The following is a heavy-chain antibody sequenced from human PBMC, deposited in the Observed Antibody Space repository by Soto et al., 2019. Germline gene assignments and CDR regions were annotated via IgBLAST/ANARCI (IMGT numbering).Heavy chain of an antibody. Sequence: QVQLVESGGGVVQPGRSLRLSCAASGFTFSSYGMHWVRQAPGKGLEWVAVIWYDGSNKYYADSVKGRFTISRDNSKNTLYLQMNSLRAEDTAVYYCARDPKDRSSYCGMDVWGQGTTVTVSS. J-gene: IGHJ6*02. CDR3: ARDPKDRSSYCGMDV. V-gene: IGHV3-33*01. CDR2: IWYDGSNK. CDR1: GFTFSSYG. D-gene: IGHD3-22*01.